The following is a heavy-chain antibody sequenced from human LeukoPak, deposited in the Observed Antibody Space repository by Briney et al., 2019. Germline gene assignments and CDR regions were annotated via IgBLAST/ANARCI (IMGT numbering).Heavy chain of an antibody. Sequence: SVKVSCKASVGTFSSYAITWVRQAPGQGLEWMGRIIPIFGTANYAQKFQGRVTITTDESTNTACMELSTLRSNDTAVYYCARERPPGDSSSWFLEGYFDIWGQGTLVTVSS. CDR1: VGTFSSYA. CDR2: IIPIFGTA. V-gene: IGHV1-69*05. CDR3: ARERPPGDSSSWFLEGYFDI. J-gene: IGHJ4*02. D-gene: IGHD6-13*01.